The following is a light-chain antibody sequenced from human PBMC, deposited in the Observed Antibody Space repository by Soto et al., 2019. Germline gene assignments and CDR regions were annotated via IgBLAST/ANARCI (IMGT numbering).Light chain of an antibody. CDR2: EVN. J-gene: IGLJ1*01. Sequence: SALTQPASLSGSPGQSITISCTGTSSDIGAYDYVSWFQQHPGKAPKLMISEVNNRPSGVSNRFSGSKSGNTAYLTISGLQVEDEADYYCSSYAGSSNVFGTGTKVTVL. CDR1: SSDIGAYDY. CDR3: SSYAGSSNV. V-gene: IGLV2-14*01.